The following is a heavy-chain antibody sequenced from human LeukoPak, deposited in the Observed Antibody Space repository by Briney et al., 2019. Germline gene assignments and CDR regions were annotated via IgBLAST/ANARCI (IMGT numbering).Heavy chain of an antibody. J-gene: IGHJ4*02. V-gene: IGHV4-30-4*01. D-gene: IGHD4-23*01. CDR1: GGSSRSGDYF. CDR2: IHYSGNN. CDR3: ARENNDYGGKKAFDY. Sequence: SETLSLTCAVSGGSSRSGDYFWGWIRQPPGKGLEWIGHIHYSGNNYYNPSLKSRVSISVDTSKNKFSLKLSSVTAADTAVYYCARENNDYGGKKAFDYWGQGTLVTVSS.